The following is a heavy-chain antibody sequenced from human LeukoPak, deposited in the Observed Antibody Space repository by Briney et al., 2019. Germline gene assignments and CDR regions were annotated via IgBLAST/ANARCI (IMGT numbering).Heavy chain of an antibody. V-gene: IGHV1-24*01. J-gene: IGHJ4*02. CDR1: GYTFTGYY. Sequence: ASVKVSCKASGYTFTGYYMHWVRQAPGKGLEWMGGFDPEDGETIYAQKFQGRVTMTEDTSTDTAYMELSSLRSEDTAVYYCAIRTRTNHGGFDYWGQGTLVTVSS. CDR2: FDPEDGET. CDR3: AIRTRTNHGGFDY. D-gene: IGHD1-14*01.